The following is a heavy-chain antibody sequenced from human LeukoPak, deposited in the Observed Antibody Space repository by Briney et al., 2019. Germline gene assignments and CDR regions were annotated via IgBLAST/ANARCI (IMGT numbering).Heavy chain of an antibody. CDR3: AGGVLGRYDY. V-gene: IGHV4-38-2*01. J-gene: IGHJ4*02. D-gene: IGHD2-8*02. CDR1: GYSISSGYY. CDR2: IYQSGST. Sequence: KPSETLSLTCAVSGYSISSGYYWGWIRQPPGKGLEWIGSIYQSGSTYYNPSLKSRVTISVDTSKNQFSLKLSSVTATHTAVYYCAGGVLGRYDYWGQGILVTVSS.